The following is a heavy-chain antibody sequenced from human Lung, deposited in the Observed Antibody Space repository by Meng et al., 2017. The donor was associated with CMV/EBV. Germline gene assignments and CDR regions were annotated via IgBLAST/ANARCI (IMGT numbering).Heavy chain of an antibody. CDR2: ISSNGSTI. V-gene: IGHV3-48*03. CDR1: GFTFSSYE. J-gene: IGHJ6*02. Sequence: GGSLRLSCAASGFTFSSYEMNWVRQAPGKGLEWVSYISSNGSTIYYADSVKGRFTISRDNAKNSLYLQMNSLRAEDTAVYYCARDPLWFGVNYYYGMDVWGQGTXVTVSS. CDR3: ARDPLWFGVNYYYGMDV. D-gene: IGHD3-10*01.